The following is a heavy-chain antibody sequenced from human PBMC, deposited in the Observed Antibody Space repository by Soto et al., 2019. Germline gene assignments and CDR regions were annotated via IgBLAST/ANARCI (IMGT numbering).Heavy chain of an antibody. CDR1: SGPDRSHN. CDR3: VSQGIDYLHGLVDV. CDR2: VYYTGDT. V-gene: IGHV4-59*08. Sequence: QVQLQQSGPRLVKPSETLSLTCTVSSGPDRSHNWGWIRQPPGRGLEWIGYVYYTGDTAYTPSLRGRVTISADTSTNDISLTLNSVTAADTAVYYCVSQGIDYLHGLVDVWGQGTTVSVSS. J-gene: IGHJ6*02. D-gene: IGHD4-17*01.